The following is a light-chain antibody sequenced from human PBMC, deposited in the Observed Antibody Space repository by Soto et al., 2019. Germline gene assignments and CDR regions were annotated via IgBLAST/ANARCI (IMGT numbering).Light chain of an antibody. V-gene: IGLV1-47*01. CDR2: RNN. CDR1: SSNIGSNY. Sequence: QSVLTQPPSASGNPGQRVTFSCSGSSSNIGSNYVYWYQQLPGTAPKLLIYRNNQRPSGVPDRFSGSKSGTSASLAISGLRSEDEADYFCAACDDSLWGVFGGGTKVTVL. J-gene: IGLJ2*01. CDR3: AACDDSLWGV.